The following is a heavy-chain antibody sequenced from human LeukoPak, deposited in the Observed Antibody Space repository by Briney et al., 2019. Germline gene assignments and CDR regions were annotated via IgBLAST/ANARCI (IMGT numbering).Heavy chain of an antibody. V-gene: IGHV4-34*01. Sequence: PSETLSPTCAVYGGSFSGYYWSWIRQPPGKGLEWIGEINHSGGTNYNPSLKSRVTISVDTSKNQFSLKLSSVTAADTAVYYCAREAVVAATPDAFDIWGQGTMVTVSS. CDR1: GGSFSGYY. J-gene: IGHJ3*02. CDR3: AREAVVAATPDAFDI. CDR2: INHSGGT. D-gene: IGHD2-15*01.